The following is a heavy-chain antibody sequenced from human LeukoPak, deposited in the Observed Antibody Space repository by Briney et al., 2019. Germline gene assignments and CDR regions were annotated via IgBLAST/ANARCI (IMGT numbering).Heavy chain of an antibody. CDR3: ARDPYDDYDY. Sequence: GGSLRLSCAASGFTFSTYTMNWVRQAPGKGLEWVSSISSSSGYIYYADSVKGRFTISGDNAKSSLSLQMNSLRAEDTAVYYCARDPYDDYDYWGQGTLVTVSS. D-gene: IGHD4-17*01. CDR1: GFTFSTYT. CDR2: ISSSSGYI. J-gene: IGHJ4*02. V-gene: IGHV3-21*01.